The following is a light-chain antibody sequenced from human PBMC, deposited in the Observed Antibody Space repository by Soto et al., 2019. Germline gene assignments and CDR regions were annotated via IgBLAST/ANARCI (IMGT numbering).Light chain of an antibody. J-gene: IGLJ2*01. Sequence: QSVLTQSPSASASLGASVKITCTLSSGHSSYAIAWHQQQSEKGPRYLMKVNSDGSHSKGDGIPDRFSGSSSGAERYLTISSLQSEDEADYYCQTWGTGIGVFGGGTKLTVL. CDR3: QTWGTGIGV. CDR2: VNSDGSH. V-gene: IGLV4-69*01. CDR1: SGHSSYA.